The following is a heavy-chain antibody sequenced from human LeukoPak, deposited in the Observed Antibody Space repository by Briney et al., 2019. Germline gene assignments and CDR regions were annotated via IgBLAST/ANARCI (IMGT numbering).Heavy chain of an antibody. J-gene: IGHJ6*02. CDR1: GFTVSDNC. CDR2: IYSDGDT. Sequence: GGSLRLSCVASGFTVSDNCMSWVRQAPGKGLEWVSVIYSDGDTYFSDSVEGRFTISRDNSKNTLYLQMNSLRAEDTAVYYCARERIYFGSGRDLTDARLFYYYGMDIWGQGTTVTVSS. CDR3: ARERIYFGSGRDLTDARLFYYYGMDI. D-gene: IGHD3-10*01. V-gene: IGHV3-53*01.